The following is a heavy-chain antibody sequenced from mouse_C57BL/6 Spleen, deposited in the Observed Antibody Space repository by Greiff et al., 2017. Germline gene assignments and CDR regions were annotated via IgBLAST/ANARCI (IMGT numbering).Heavy chain of an antibody. CDR1: GYTFTSYW. CDR2: INPSNGGT. J-gene: IGHJ2*01. CDR3: AREAGPLRGYFDY. Sequence: VQLQQPGTELVKPGASVKLSCKASGYTFTSYWMHWVKQRPGQGLEWIGNINPSNGGTNYNEKFKSKATLTVDKSSSTAYMQLSSLTSEDSAVYYCAREAGPLRGYFDYWGQGTTLTVSS. V-gene: IGHV1-53*01. D-gene: IGHD1-1*01.